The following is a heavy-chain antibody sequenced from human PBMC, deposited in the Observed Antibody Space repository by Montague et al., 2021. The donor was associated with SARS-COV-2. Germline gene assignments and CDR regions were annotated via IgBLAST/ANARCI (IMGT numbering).Heavy chain of an antibody. D-gene: IGHD3-22*01. CDR2: INHGGIT. CDR1: GCSFNDYY. V-gene: IGHV4-34*01. CDR3: ARGHQGVSMIVVVMIGAEYFFRS. Sequence: SETLSLTCAVYGCSFNDYYLSWIRQSPGKGLEWIAEINHGGITNYSPSPKSRVTISEDKSKNQFSLKLKSVTAADTSHYFCARGHQGVSMIVVVMIGAEYFFRSWGQGTLVSVSS. J-gene: IGHJ1*01.